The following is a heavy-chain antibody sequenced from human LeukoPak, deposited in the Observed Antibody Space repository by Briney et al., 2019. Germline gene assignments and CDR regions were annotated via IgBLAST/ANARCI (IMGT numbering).Heavy chain of an antibody. J-gene: IGHJ6*02. Sequence: PSETLSLTCTVSGGSISSYYWSWIRQPPGKQLEWIGYIYDIGSTTYNPSLKSRVTISADASKNQFSLKLSSVTAADTAVYYCATQWPRYHFGMDVWGQGTAVTVSS. CDR1: GGSISSYY. CDR2: IYDIGST. V-gene: IGHV4-59*01. CDR3: ATQWPRYHFGMDV. D-gene: IGHD6-19*01.